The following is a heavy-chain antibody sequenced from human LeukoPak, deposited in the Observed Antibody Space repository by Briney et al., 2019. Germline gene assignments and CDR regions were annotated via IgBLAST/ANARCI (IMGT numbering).Heavy chain of an antibody. CDR2: IYYSGST. J-gene: IGHJ4*02. Sequence: PSETLSLTCAVSGGSMSSYYWSWIRQPPGKGLEGIGYIYYSGSTNYTPSLKSRVTISVDTSKNQFSLRLNSVTAADTAVYYCARLRGNYFPDYWGQGTLVTVSS. CDR3: ARLRGNYFPDY. D-gene: IGHD4-11*01. V-gene: IGHV4-59*01. CDR1: GGSMSSYY.